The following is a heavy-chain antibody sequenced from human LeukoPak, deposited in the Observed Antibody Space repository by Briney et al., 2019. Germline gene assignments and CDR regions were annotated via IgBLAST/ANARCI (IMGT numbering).Heavy chain of an antibody. D-gene: IGHD1-26*01. Sequence: GGSLSLSCAASGFTFSRYWMSWVRQAPGKGLECVANIKEDGSEKYYVDSVQGRFTISRDNAKNSLYLQMNSLRVEDTAIYYFSRGGNHDLDYWGQGTLVTVSS. J-gene: IGHJ4*02. CDR2: IKEDGSEK. CDR3: SRGGNHDLDY. CDR1: GFTFSRYW. V-gene: IGHV3-7*01.